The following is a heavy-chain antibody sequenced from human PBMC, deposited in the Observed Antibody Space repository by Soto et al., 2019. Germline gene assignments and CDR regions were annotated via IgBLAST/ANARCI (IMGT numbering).Heavy chain of an antibody. D-gene: IGHD3-10*01. CDR1: GFSFSSYG. CDR3: ARGRDHYYYYYGMDV. J-gene: IGHJ6*02. Sequence: PGGSLRLSCAASGFSFSSYGMHWVRQAPGKGLEWVAVISYDGSNKYYADSVKGRFTISRDNSKNTLYLQMNSLRAEDTAVYYCARGRDHYYYYYGMDVWGQGPTVTVSS. V-gene: IGHV3-30*03. CDR2: ISYDGSNK.